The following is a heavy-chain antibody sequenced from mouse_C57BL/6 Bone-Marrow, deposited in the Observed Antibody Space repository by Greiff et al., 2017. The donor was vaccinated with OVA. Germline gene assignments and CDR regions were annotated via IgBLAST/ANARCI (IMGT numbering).Heavy chain of an antibody. D-gene: IGHD2-5*01. J-gene: IGHJ1*03. CDR3: ARVSNYWYFDV. Sequence: EVQGVESGGGLVKPGGSLKLSCAASGFTFSSYAMSWVRQTPEKRLEWVATISDGGSYTYYPDNVKGRFTISRDNAKNNLYLQMSHLKSEDTAMYYCARVSNYWYFDVWGTGTTVTVSS. CDR1: GFTFSSYA. V-gene: IGHV5-4*01. CDR2: ISDGGSYT.